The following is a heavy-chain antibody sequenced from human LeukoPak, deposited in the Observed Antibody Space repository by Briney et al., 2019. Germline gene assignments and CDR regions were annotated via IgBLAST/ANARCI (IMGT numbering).Heavy chain of an antibody. CDR3: ARAGYSYGPRGFDY. Sequence: PGGSLRLSCAASEFTFSSYTMNWVRQAPGKGLEWVSSISSSSTYMYYADSVKGRFTISRDNAKNSLYLQMNSLRDEDTAVYYCARAGYSYGPRGFDYWGQGTLVTVSP. CDR2: ISSSSTYM. V-gene: IGHV3-21*01. D-gene: IGHD5-18*01. CDR1: EFTFSSYT. J-gene: IGHJ4*02.